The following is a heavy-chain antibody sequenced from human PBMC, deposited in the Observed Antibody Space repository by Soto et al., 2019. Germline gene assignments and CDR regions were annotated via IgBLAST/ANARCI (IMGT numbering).Heavy chain of an antibody. V-gene: IGHV3-74*01. CDR1: EFAFNTYW. Sequence: PGGSLRLSCAASEFAFNTYWMHWVRQVPGKGLEWVSRINGDGITRTYADSVKGRFTISRDNAENILYLQMNSLRAEDTAVYYCARGKAYGLDVWGQGTTVTVSS. CDR2: INGDGITR. CDR3: ARGKAYGLDV. J-gene: IGHJ6*02.